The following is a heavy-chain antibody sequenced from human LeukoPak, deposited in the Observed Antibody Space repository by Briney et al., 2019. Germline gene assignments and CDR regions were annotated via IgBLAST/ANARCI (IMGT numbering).Heavy chain of an antibody. D-gene: IGHD2-15*01. J-gene: IGHJ4*02. CDR2: IYYSEGT. CDR3: ARDRYCSGRSCYGPPDY. V-gene: IGHV4-39*07. CDR1: GDSISSRSYY. Sequence: SETLSLTCTVSGDSISSRSYYWGWIRQPPGKGLEWIGSIYYSEGTYYNPSLKSRVTISIDTSKNQFSLKLNSVTAADTAVYYCARDRYCSGRSCYGPPDYWGQGVLVTVS.